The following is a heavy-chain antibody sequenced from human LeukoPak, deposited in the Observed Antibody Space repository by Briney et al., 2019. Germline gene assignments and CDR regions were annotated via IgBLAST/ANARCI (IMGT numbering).Heavy chain of an antibody. V-gene: IGHV3-66*01. CDR3: AREPTYYYDSSGYHFDY. Sequence: GGSLRLSCAASGFTVSSNYMSWVRQAPGKGLEWVSVIYSGGSTYYADSVKGRFTISRDNSKNTLYLQMNSLRAEDTAVYYCAREPTYYYDSSGYHFDYWGQGTLVTVSS. J-gene: IGHJ4*02. CDR1: GFTVSSNY. D-gene: IGHD3-22*01. CDR2: IYSGGST.